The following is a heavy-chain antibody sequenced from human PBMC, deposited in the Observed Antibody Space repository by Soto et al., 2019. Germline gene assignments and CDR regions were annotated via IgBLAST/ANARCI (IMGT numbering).Heavy chain of an antibody. D-gene: IGHD3-22*01. V-gene: IGHV3-74*01. J-gene: IGHJ6*02. CDR2: INSDGSST. CDR1: GFTFSSYW. Sequence: GSLRLSCAASGFTFSSYWMHWVRQAPGKGLVWVSRINSDGSSTSYADSVKGRFTISRDNAKNTLYLQMNSLRAEDTAVYYCARFRYDSSGYPPYGMDVWGQGTTVTVSS. CDR3: ARFRYDSSGYPPYGMDV.